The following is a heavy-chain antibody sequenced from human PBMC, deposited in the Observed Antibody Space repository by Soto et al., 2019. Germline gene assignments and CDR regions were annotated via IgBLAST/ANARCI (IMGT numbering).Heavy chain of an antibody. D-gene: IGHD1-26*01. V-gene: IGHV4-39*01. J-gene: IGHJ6*02. Sequence: SETLSLTCTVPGGSISSSSYYWGWIRQPPGKGLEWIGSIYYSGSTYYNPSLKSRVTISLDTSKNQFSLTLSSVTAADTAVYFCASVGPGYYSDLDVWGQGTTVTVSS. CDR3: ASVGPGYYSDLDV. CDR2: IYYSGST. CDR1: GGSISSSSYY.